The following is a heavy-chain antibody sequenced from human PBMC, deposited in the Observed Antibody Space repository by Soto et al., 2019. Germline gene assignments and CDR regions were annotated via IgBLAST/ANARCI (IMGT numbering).Heavy chain of an antibody. V-gene: IGHV3-23*01. J-gene: IGHJ4*02. CDR3: AKARRMAVAGTPGRIDY. CDR2: ISGSGGST. CDR1: GFTFSSYA. Sequence: GGSLRLSCAASGFTFSSYAMSWVRQAPGKGLEWVSAISGSGGSTYYADSVKGRFTISRDNSKNTLYLQMNSLRAEDTAVYYCAKARRMAVAGTPGRIDYWGQGTLVTVSS. D-gene: IGHD6-19*01.